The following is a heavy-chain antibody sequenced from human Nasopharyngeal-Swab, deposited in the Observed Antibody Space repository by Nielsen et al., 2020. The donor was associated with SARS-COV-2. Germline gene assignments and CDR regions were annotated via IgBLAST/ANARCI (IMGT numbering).Heavy chain of an antibody. D-gene: IGHD6-13*01. CDR3: ARDSFSRVGAAGSSHYYYYGMDV. CDR2: IKQDGSEK. CDR1: EFTFRSYW. V-gene: IGHV3-7*01. J-gene: IGHJ6*02. Sequence: GGSLRLSCAASEFTFRSYWMSWVRQAPGKGREWVANIKQDGSEKYYVDSVKGRFTISRDNAKNSLYLQMNSLRAEDTAVYYCARDSFSRVGAAGSSHYYYYGMDVWGQGTTVTASS.